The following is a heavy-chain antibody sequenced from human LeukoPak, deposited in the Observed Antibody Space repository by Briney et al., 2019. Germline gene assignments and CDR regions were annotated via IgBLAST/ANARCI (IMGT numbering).Heavy chain of an antibody. Sequence: GGSLRLSCAASGFTFSSYAMHWVRQAPGKGLEWVAVISYDGSNKYYADSVKGRFTISRDNSKNTLYLQMNSLRAEDTAVYYCAKDHFYWGQGTLVTVSS. D-gene: IGHD2/OR15-2a*01. J-gene: IGHJ4*02. CDR1: GFTFSSYA. CDR2: ISYDGSNK. CDR3: AKDHFY. V-gene: IGHV3-30-3*01.